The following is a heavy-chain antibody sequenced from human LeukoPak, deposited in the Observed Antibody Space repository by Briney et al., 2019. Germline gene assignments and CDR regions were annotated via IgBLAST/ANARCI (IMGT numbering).Heavy chain of an antibody. CDR3: ASNEWSGYYFDY. D-gene: IGHD3-3*01. CDR2: MYYSGST. J-gene: IGHJ4*02. Sequence: SETLSLTCTVSGGSISTSSYYWGWIRQPPGKGLEWIGSMYYSGSTYYNPSLKSRVTIPVDTSKNQFSLKLSSVTAADTALYYCASNEWSGYYFDYWGQGTLVTVSS. V-gene: IGHV4-39*01. CDR1: GGSISTSSYY.